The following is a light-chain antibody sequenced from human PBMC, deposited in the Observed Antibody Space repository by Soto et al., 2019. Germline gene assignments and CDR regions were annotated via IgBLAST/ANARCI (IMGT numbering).Light chain of an antibody. CDR3: SSYTDSNTLV. J-gene: IGLJ2*01. CDR2: DVN. V-gene: IGLV2-14*01. Sequence: QSALTQPASVSASPGQSITISCTGTNRDIGGYNYVSWYQQHPGKAPKLMSYDVNNRPSGVSNRFSGSKSANTASLTISGLQAEDEAEYYCSSYTDSNTLVFGGGTKLIVL. CDR1: NRDIGGYNY.